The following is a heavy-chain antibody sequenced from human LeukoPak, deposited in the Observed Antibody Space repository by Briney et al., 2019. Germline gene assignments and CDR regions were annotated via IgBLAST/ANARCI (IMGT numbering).Heavy chain of an antibody. Sequence: APVKVSCKASRYTFTGYYMHWVRQAPGQGLEWMGWINPNSGGTNYAQKFQGRVTMTRDTSISTAYMELSRLRSDDTAVYYCARVAFSTIRVFGYWGQGTLVTVSS. CDR2: INPNSGGT. J-gene: IGHJ4*02. CDR3: ARVAFSTIRVFGY. CDR1: RYTFTGYY. D-gene: IGHD3-3*02. V-gene: IGHV1-2*02.